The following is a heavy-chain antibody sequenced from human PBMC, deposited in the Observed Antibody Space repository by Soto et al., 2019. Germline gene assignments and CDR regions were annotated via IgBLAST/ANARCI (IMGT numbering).Heavy chain of an antibody. CDR3: AKDRSSSSPRYFDY. Sequence: GGSLRLSCAASGFTSSNYAMNWVRQAPGKGLEWVSGISASGGSTYYADSVKGRFTISRDNSENTLYLQMSSLGVEDTAVYYCAKDRSSSSPRYFDYWGQGTLVTVSS. V-gene: IGHV3-23*01. J-gene: IGHJ4*02. CDR1: GFTSSNYA. D-gene: IGHD6-6*01. CDR2: ISASGGST.